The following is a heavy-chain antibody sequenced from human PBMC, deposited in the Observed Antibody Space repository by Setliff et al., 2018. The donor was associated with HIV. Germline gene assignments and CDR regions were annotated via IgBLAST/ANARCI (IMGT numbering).Heavy chain of an antibody. CDR1: GFTFSNYV. CDR3: AKAARDYYDSSGYYIGIDY. Sequence: GGSLRLSCAASGFTFSNYVMSWVRQTPGKGLEWVSVISSSGGRTYHADSVKGRFTISRDNSKNTLHLQMNSLRAEDTAVYYCAKAARDYYDSSGYYIGIDYWGRGTLVTVSS. V-gene: IGHV3-23*01. D-gene: IGHD3-22*01. CDR2: ISSSGGRT. J-gene: IGHJ4*02.